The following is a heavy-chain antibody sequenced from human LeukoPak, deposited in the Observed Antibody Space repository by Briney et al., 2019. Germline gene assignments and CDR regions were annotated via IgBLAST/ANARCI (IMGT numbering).Heavy chain of an antibody. J-gene: IGHJ4*02. CDR1: GGSISSGGYY. V-gene: IGHV4-30-2*01. D-gene: IGHD7-27*01. Sequence: SQTLSLTCTVSGGSISSGGYYWSWIRQPPGKGLEWIGYIYHSGSTYYNPSLKSRVTISVDRSKNQFSLKLSSVTAADTAVYYCARDSVWGSRTFDYWGQGTLVTVSS. CDR2: IYHSGST. CDR3: ARDSVWGSRTFDY.